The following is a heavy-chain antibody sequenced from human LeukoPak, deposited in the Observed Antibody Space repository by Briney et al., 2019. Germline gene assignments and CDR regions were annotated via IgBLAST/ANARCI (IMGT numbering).Heavy chain of an antibody. D-gene: IGHD1-14*01. CDR2: INPNGGST. CDR1: GYTFTSYF. J-gene: IGHJ4*02. V-gene: IGHV1-46*01. Sequence: VASVKVSCKASGYTFTSYFMHWVRQAPGQGLEWMGIINPNGGSTTYAPKFQGRVTMTRDTSTGTVYMDLNSLTSEDTAVYYCAREAPRTYYFDHWGQGTLVTVSS. CDR3: AREAPRTYYFDH.